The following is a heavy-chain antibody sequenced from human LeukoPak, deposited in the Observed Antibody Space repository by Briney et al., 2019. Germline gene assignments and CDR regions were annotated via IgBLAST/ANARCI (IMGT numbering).Heavy chain of an antibody. D-gene: IGHD1-1*01. CDR3: VRQIKGNWYAFGFDS. V-gene: IGHV4-4*07. CDR1: GGSISSYY. Sequence: SETLSLTCTVSGGSISSYYWSWIRQPAGKGLEWIGRIYTSGSITYNPSLKSRVSMSVDTSKNQFSLKLSSVTAADTAVYFCVRQIKGNWYAFGFDSWGQGTLVTVSS. J-gene: IGHJ4*02. CDR2: IYTSGSI.